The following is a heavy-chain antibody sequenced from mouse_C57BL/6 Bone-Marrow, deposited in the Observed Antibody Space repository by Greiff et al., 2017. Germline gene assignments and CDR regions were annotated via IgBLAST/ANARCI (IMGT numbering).Heavy chain of an antibody. CDR3: ARDATVVVSYWYFDV. CDR2: ISDGGSYT. D-gene: IGHD1-1*01. CDR1: GFTFSSYA. J-gene: IGHJ1*03. V-gene: IGHV5-4*01. Sequence: DVHLVESGGGLVKPGGSLKLSCAASGFTFSSYAMSWVRQTPEKRLEWVATISDGGSYTYYPDNVKGRFTISRDNAKNNLYLQMSHLKSEDTAMYYCARDATVVVSYWYFDVWGTGTTVTVSS.